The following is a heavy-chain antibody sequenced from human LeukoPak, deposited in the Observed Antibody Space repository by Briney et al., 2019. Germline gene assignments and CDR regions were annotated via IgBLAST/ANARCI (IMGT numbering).Heavy chain of an antibody. D-gene: IGHD1-26*01. V-gene: IGHV3-30*02. J-gene: IGHJ4*02. CDR2: IRYDGSNQ. Sequence: GGSLRLSCAASGFTFSSYGMHWVRQAPGRGLEWVAFIRYDGSNQYYRDSVEGRFTISRDNSKNTLYLQMNNLRAEDTAVYYCARDHHGRYFDYWGRGTLVTVSS. CDR1: GFTFSSYG. CDR3: ARDHHGRYFDY.